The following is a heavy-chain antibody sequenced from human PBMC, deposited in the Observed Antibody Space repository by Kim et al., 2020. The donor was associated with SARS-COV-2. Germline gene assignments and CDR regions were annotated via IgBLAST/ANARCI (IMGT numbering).Heavy chain of an antibody. CDR3: ARDYYGSGSYPGYNWFDP. D-gene: IGHD3-10*01. CDR1: GFTFSSYE. Sequence: GGSLRLSCAASGFTFSSYEMNWVRQAPGKGLEWVSYISSSGSTIYYADSVKGRFTISRDNDKNLLFLQMNIRGAEDTAVYYCARDYYGSGSYPGYNWFDPWGQGTLVTVSS. V-gene: IGHV3-48*03. J-gene: IGHJ5*02. CDR2: ISSSGSTI.